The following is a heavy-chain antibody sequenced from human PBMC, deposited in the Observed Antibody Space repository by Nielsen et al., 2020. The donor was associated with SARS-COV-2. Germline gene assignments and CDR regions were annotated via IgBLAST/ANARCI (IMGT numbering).Heavy chain of an antibody. CDR2: IYSGDNT. CDR1: GFTVSSNY. CDR3: AIAGSSWYVDY. Sequence: GESLKISCSASGFTVSSNYMSWVRQAPGKGLEWVSIIYSGDNTYSADSVKGRFTISRGNSKNTLYLQMNSLRAEDTAVYYCAIAGSSWYVDYCGQGTLVTVSS. J-gene: IGHJ4*02. V-gene: IGHV3-53*01. D-gene: IGHD6-13*01.